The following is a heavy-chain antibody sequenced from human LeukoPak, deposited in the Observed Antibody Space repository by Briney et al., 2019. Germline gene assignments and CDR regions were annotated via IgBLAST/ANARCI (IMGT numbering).Heavy chain of an antibody. CDR1: GYTFTSYG. J-gene: IGHJ4*02. V-gene: IGHV1-18*01. CDR2: ISAYNGNT. D-gene: IGHD1-26*01. Sequence: SVKVSCKASGYTFTSYGISWVRQAPGQGLEWMGWISAYNGNTNYAQKLQGRVTMTTDTSTSTAYMELRSLRSDDTAVYYCARDLGYFSVGATPTDYWGQGTLVTVSS. CDR3: ARDLGYFSVGATPTDY.